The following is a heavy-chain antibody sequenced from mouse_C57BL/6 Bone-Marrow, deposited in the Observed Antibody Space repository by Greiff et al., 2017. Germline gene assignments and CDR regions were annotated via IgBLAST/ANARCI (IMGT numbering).Heavy chain of an antibody. CDR3: AREYYGSSYWYFDV. J-gene: IGHJ1*01. CDR2: SRNKANDYTT. Sequence: EVMLVESGGGLVQPGGSLRLSCATSGFTFSDFYMAWVRQPPGKRLEWIAASRNKANDYTTEYSASVKGRFIVSRDTSQSIIYLQMNALRAEDTAIYYCAREYYGSSYWYFDVWGAGTTVTVSS. CDR1: GFTFSDFY. V-gene: IGHV7-1*02. D-gene: IGHD1-1*01.